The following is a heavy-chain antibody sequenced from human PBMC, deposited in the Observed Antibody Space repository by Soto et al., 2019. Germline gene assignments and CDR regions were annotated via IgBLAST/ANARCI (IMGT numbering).Heavy chain of an antibody. J-gene: IGHJ6*02. D-gene: IGHD3-9*01. V-gene: IGHV3-48*03. CDR3: ARDDILTTPRDYYYYGMDV. CDR2: ISSSGSTI. Sequence: VQLVESGGGLVQPGGSLRLSCAASGFTFSSYEMNWVRQAPGKGLEWVSYISSSGSTIYYADSVQGRFTISRDNAKNSLYLQMNSLRAEDTAVYYCARDDILTTPRDYYYYGMDVWGQGTTVTVSS. CDR1: GFTFSSYE.